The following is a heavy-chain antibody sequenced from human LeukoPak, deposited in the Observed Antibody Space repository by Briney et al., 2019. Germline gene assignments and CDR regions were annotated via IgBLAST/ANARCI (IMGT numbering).Heavy chain of an antibody. V-gene: IGHV3-21*03. CDR1: GFTFSSYS. CDR2: ISSSSSYI. D-gene: IGHD6-13*01. Sequence: TGGSLRLSCAASGFTFSSYSMNWVRQAPGKGLEWVSSISSSSSYIYYADSVKGRFTISRDNAKNSLYLQMNSLRAEDTAVYYCARSYSGSPDAFDIWGQGTMVTVSS. J-gene: IGHJ3*02. CDR3: ARSYSGSPDAFDI.